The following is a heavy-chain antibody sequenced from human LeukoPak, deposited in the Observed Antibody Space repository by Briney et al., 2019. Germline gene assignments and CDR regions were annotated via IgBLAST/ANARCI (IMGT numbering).Heavy chain of an antibody. D-gene: IGHD5-12*01. Sequence: SGTLTLTCGASGGPISNTNWWSWVRQPPGQGLEWIGSIYYSGRTYYNPSLKSRVIISVDTSKSQFSLKLSSVTAADTAVYYCARRERVYSGYDYFDYWGQGTLVTVSS. V-gene: IGHV4-4*02. CDR2: IYYSGRT. CDR1: GGPISNTNW. CDR3: ARRERVYSGYDYFDY. J-gene: IGHJ4*02.